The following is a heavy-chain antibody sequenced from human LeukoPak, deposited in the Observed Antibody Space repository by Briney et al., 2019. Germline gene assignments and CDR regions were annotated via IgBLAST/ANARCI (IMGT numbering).Heavy chain of an antibody. V-gene: IGHV3-48*01. CDR1: GFTFSSYS. Sequence: GGSLRLSCTASGFTFSSYSMNWVRQAPGKGLEWVSYISSSNSTIYYADSVKGRFTISRDNAKNSLYLQMNSLRAEDTAVYYCARVRRLDYAPGAFDIWGQGTMVTVSS. CDR3: ARVRRLDYAPGAFDI. J-gene: IGHJ3*02. D-gene: IGHD2-2*01. CDR2: ISSSNSTI.